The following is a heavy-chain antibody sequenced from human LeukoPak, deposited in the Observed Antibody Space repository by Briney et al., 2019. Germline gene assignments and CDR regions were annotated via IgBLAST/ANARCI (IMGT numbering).Heavy chain of an antibody. D-gene: IGHD5-24*01. CDR3: ARWDGYNYVGRGWFDP. J-gene: IGHJ5*02. Sequence: ASVKVSCKASGGTFSSCAISWVRQAPGQGLEWMGGIIPIFGTANYAQKFQGRVTITADESTSTAYMELSSLRSEDTAVYYCARWDGYNYVGRGWFDPWGQGTLVTVSS. CDR1: GGTFSSCA. V-gene: IGHV1-69*01. CDR2: IIPIFGTA.